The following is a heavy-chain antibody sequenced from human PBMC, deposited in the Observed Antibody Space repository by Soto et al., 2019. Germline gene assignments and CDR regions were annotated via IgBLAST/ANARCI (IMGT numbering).Heavy chain of an antibody. V-gene: IGHV3-23*01. J-gene: IGHJ3*02. D-gene: IGHD3-22*01. CDR2: ISDSGTGT. CDR1: GFTFSSYA. Sequence: EVQILESGGGLVQPGGSLRLSCAASGFTFSSYAMYWVRQAPGKGLAWVSGISDSGTGTYYADSVKGRFTISRDNSKNTVYTQMKSLRAEDTAVYYCAKDHTVVIRNAFDIWGQGTMVNVSS. CDR3: AKDHTVVIRNAFDI.